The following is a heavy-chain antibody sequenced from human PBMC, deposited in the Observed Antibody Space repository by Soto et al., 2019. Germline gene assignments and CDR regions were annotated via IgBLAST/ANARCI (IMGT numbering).Heavy chain of an antibody. V-gene: IGHV3-30*18. CDR1: GFTFSSYG. CDR3: AKDFFPSYYYYYGMDV. CDR2: ISYDGSNK. Sequence: PGGSLRLSCAASGFTFSSYGMHWVRQAPGKGLEWVAVISYDGSNKYYADSVKGRFTISRDNSKNTLYLQMNSLRAEDTAVYYCAKDFFPSYYYYYGMDVWGQGTTVTVSS. J-gene: IGHJ6*02.